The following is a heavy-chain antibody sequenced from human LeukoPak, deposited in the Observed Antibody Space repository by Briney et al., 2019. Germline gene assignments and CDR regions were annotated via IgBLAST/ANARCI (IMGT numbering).Heavy chain of an antibody. Sequence: SGGLLRLSCEGSGFNFNDAWMSWIRQAPGEGLEWVGRVRTTAEGETTDYAAPVRGRFIISRDDSKNMVFLQMNRLETEDTAIYYCTAGLGKTDDDSWGQGTLVTVSS. CDR1: GFNFNDAW. J-gene: IGHJ4*02. D-gene: IGHD4-11*01. CDR2: VRTTAEGETT. CDR3: TAGLGKTDDDS. V-gene: IGHV3-15*01.